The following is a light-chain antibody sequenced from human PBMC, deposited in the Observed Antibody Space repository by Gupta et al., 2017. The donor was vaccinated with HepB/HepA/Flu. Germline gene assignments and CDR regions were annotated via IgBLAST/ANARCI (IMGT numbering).Light chain of an antibody. CDR1: QDVSNC. CDR3: QQATSLPPT. CDR2: AAS. V-gene: IGKV1-12*01. J-gene: IGKJ2*01. Sequence: DIQMTQSPSSVFASVGDRVTITCRASQDVSNCLAWYQQKPGKAPKLLIYAASSFQSGVPSRFSGSGSVTHFTLTIISLQPEDFASYFCQQATSLPPTFGQGTKLGIK.